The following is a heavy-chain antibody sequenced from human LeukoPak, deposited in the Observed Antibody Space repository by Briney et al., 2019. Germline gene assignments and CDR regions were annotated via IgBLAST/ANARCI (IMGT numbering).Heavy chain of an antibody. Sequence: SETLSLTCTVSGGSISSYYWSWIRQPPGKGLEWIGYIFYGGTTSYNPSLKSRVTLSVDTSKNQFSLRLNSVTAADTAVYYCARGGYSYGYGGMDVWGQGTTVTVSS. J-gene: IGHJ6*02. V-gene: IGHV4-59*01. CDR1: GGSISSYY. D-gene: IGHD5-18*01. CDR2: IFYGGTT. CDR3: ARGGYSYGYGGMDV.